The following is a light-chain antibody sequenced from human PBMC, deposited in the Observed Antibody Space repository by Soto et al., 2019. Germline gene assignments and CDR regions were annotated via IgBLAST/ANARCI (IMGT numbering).Light chain of an antibody. CDR1: QSLSSTY. V-gene: IGKV3-20*01. CDR3: QQYDNSPIT. CDR2: GAS. J-gene: IGKJ5*01. Sequence: EIVLTQSPGTLSLSQGERATLSCRASQSLSSTYLAWYQRKTGQAPRLLIYGASSRATGIPDRFSGSGSGTDFTLTISRLEPEDFAVYYCQQYDNSPITFGQGTRLEIK.